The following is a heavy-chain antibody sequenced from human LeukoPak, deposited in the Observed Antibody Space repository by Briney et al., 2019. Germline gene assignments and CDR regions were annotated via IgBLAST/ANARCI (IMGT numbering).Heavy chain of an antibody. CDR2: INPNSGGT. CDR3: ARDQTRITMVRGAPYYYYMDV. CDR1: GYTFTGYY. Sequence: ASVKVSCKASGYTFTGYYMHWVRQAPGQGLEWMGRINPNSGGTNYAQKFQGRVTMTRDTSISTAYMELSRLRSDDTAVYYCARDQTRITMVRGAPYYYYMDVWGKGTTVTVSS. V-gene: IGHV1-2*02. D-gene: IGHD3-10*01. J-gene: IGHJ6*03.